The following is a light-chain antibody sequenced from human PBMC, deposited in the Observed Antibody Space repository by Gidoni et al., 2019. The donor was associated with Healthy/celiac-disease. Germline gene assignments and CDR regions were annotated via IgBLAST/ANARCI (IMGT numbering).Light chain of an antibody. V-gene: IGKV3-15*01. CDR1: QSVSSN. Sequence: DIVMTQSTATLSVSPGERATLSCRASQSVSSNIAWYQQKPGQAPRLLIYGASTRATGIPARFSGSGSGTEFTLTISSLQSEDFAVYYCQQYNNWHPWTFGQGTKVEIK. CDR3: QQYNNWHPWT. CDR2: GAS. J-gene: IGKJ1*01.